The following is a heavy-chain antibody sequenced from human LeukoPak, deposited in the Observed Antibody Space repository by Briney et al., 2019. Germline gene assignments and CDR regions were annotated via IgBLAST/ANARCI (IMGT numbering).Heavy chain of an antibody. D-gene: IGHD6-19*01. CDR1: GYSFTNYW. J-gene: IGHJ4*02. CDR3: ARAAYGSDWSPFHY. CDR2: IYPGNSDT. Sequence: GESLKISCQGSGYSFTNYWIAWVRQMPGKGLEWMGIIYPGNSDTRYGPSFQGQVTISADKSISTAYLQWSSLKASDTAMYYCARAAYGSDWSPFHYWGQGTLVTVSS. V-gene: IGHV5-51*01.